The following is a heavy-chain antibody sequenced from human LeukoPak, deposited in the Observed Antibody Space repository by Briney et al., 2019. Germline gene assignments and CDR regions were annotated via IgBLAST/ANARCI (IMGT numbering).Heavy chain of an antibody. CDR2: ISGSGGTT. CDR1: GFTFSSYA. CDR3: ARDPVGAIGYGMDV. J-gene: IGHJ6*02. D-gene: IGHD1-26*01. V-gene: IGHV3-23*01. Sequence: GGSLRLSCAASGFTFSSYAMSWVRQAPGKGLEWVSAISGSGGTTYYADSVKGRFTISRDTSKNTLYLQMNSLRAEDTAVYYCARDPVGAIGYGMDVWGQGTTVTVSS.